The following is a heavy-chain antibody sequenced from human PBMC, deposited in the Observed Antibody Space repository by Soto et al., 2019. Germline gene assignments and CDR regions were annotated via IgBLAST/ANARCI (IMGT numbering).Heavy chain of an antibody. V-gene: IGHV1-69*13. J-gene: IGHJ3*02. CDR2: IIPIFGTA. Sequence: SVKVSCKASGGTFSSYAISWVRQAPGQGLEWMGGIIPIFGTANYAQKFQGRVTITADESTSTAYMELSSLRSEDTAVYYCARDSEIVVVTPVIYDAFDIWGQGTMVTVS. CDR1: GGTFSSYA. CDR3: ARDSEIVVVTPVIYDAFDI. D-gene: IGHD3-22*01.